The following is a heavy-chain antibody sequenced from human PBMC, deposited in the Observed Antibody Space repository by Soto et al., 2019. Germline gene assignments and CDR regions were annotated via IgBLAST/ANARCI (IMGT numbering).Heavy chain of an antibody. V-gene: IGHV4-4*02. D-gene: IGHD5-12*01. CDR1: GDSISSCVW. J-gene: IGHJ4*02. CDR3: ARKAWLRFDY. Sequence: QVQMQESGTGLVKLSGTLSLTCAVSGDSISSCVWWTWVRQPPGKGLEWIGEVFHTGNNNYNPSLNSRITISVDKSTNEFSLKVTSVTAADTAIYYCARKAWLRFDYWGQGALVTVSS. CDR2: VFHTGNN.